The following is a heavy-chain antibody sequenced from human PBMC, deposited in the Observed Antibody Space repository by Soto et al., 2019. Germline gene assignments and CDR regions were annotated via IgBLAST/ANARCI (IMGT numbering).Heavy chain of an antibody. D-gene: IGHD3-10*01. CDR3: VKNSGWFNT. CDR2: IDGSGGIT. V-gene: IGHV3-23*01. CDR1: GFTFGTTD. J-gene: IGHJ5*02. Sequence: QLLQSGGGLVQPGGSLTLSCAASGFTFGTTDMSWVRQAPGEGLEWVSTIDGSGGITYYADSVKGRFTISMDNSRNTVYLQMNSRRGDDTALYYCVKNSGWFNTWGQGDLVTVSS.